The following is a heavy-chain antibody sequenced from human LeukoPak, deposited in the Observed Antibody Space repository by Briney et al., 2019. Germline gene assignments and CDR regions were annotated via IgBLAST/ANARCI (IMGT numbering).Heavy chain of an antibody. J-gene: IGHJ4*02. CDR2: FDPEDAET. Sequence: ASAKVFCKVSGDTPAEIYKQWGRHAARKRGVCMGGFDPEDAETIYAQKFQGRVTMTEDTSTDTAYMELSSLRSEDTAVYYCATFDTVTTRWGQGTLVTVSS. CDR3: ATFDTVTTR. D-gene: IGHD4-11*01. CDR1: GDTPAEIY. V-gene: IGHV1-24*01.